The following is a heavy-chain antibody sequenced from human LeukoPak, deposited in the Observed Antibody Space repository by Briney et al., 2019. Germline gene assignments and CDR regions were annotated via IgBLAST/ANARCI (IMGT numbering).Heavy chain of an antibody. J-gene: IGHJ4*02. CDR2: ISSSSNYI. Sequence: PGGSLRLSCAASGFTFSSYDMNWVRQAPGKGLEWVSSISSSSNYIHYADSVKGRFTISRDNTKNSLYLQMNSLRAEDTAVYFCARGTLGAWGWWGQGTLVTVSS. CDR3: ARGTLGAWGW. CDR1: GFTFSSYD. V-gene: IGHV3-21*01. D-gene: IGHD6-19*01.